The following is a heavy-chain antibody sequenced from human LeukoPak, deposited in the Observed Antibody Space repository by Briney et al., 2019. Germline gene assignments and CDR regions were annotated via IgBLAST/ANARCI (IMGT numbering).Heavy chain of an antibody. CDR2: IYHTGST. CDR1: GGSVSDYY. V-gene: IGHV4-59*02. D-gene: IGHD3-16*01. CDR3: ARLRTGGQYYFDY. J-gene: IGHJ4*02. Sequence: PSETLSLTCTISGGSVSDYYWSWIRQSPGKGLEWIGYIYHTGSTSYSPSLKSRVTISADTSQNQFSLKLSSVTAADTAVSYCARLRTGGQYYFDYWGQGTLVTVSS.